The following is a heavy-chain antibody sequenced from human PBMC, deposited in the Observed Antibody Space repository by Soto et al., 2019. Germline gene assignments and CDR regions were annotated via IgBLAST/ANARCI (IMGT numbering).Heavy chain of an antibody. CDR2: ISYDGSNK. CDR1: GFTFSTYG. Sequence: GGSLRLSCAASGFTFSTYGMHWVRQAPGKGLEWVAVISYDGSNKYYADSVKGRFTISRDNSKNTLYLQMNSLRAEDTAVYYCARDDYRSTMVRGTINYWGQGTPVTVSS. CDR3: ARDDYRSTMVRGTINY. D-gene: IGHD3-10*01. J-gene: IGHJ4*02. V-gene: IGHV3-30*03.